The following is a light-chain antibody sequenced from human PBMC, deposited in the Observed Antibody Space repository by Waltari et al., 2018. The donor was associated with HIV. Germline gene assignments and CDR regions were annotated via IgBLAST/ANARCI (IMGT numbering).Light chain of an antibody. CDR2: DAS. V-gene: IGKV3-11*01. Sequence: EIVLTQSPATLSLSPGESATLSCRASQSVNSYLAWYQQKPGQPPRLLIYDASNRAAGIPARFSGSGSGTDFTLTMSSLEPEDFAVYYCQQRSNWPITFGQGTRLEMK. CDR1: QSVNSY. J-gene: IGKJ5*01. CDR3: QQRSNWPIT.